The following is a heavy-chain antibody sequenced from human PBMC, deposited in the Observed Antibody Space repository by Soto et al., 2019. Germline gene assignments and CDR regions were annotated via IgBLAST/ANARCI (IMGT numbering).Heavy chain of an antibody. CDR1: GGTFSSYT. J-gene: IGHJ4*02. CDR2: IIPILGIA. Sequence: QVQLVQSGAEVKKPGSSVKVSCKASGGTFSSYTISWVRQAPGQGLEWMGRIIPILGIANYAQKFQGRVKVMVWEDNNNSFVCVANFAQKFQGRATITADKSTSTAYLELGSLSSADTAVYYCASDGGTMLRGYGYWGQGTLVTVSS. V-gene: IGHV1-69*02. CDR3: TADKSTSTAYLELGSLSSADTAVYYCASDGGTMLRGYGY. D-gene: IGHD5-12*01.